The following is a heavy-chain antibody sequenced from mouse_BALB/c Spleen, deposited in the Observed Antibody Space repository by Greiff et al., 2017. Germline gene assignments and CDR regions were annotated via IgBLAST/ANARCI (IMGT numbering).Heavy chain of an antibody. Sequence: SGPELEKPGASVKISCKASGYSFTGYNMNWVKQSNGKSLEWIGNIDPYYGGTSYNQKFKGKATLTVDKSSSTAYMQLKSLTSEDSAVYYCARRDYRYERDAYWYFDVWGAGTTVTVSS. V-gene: IGHV1-39*01. CDR3: ARRDYRYERDAYWYFDV. CDR1: GYSFTGYN. D-gene: IGHD2-14*01. CDR2: IDPYYGGT. J-gene: IGHJ1*01.